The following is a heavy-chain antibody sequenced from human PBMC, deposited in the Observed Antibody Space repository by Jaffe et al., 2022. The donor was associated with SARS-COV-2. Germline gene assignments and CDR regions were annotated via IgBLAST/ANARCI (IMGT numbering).Heavy chain of an antibody. J-gene: IGHJ4*02. CDR1: GFTFSSYS. CDR3: ARSRGKYSGYDI. V-gene: IGHV3-21*01. CDR2: ISSSSSYI. D-gene: IGHD5-12*01. Sequence: EVQLVESGGGLVKPGGSLRLSCAASGFTFSSYSMNWVRQAPGKGLEWVSSISSSSSYIYYADSVKGRFTISRDNAKNSLYLQMNSLRAEDTAVYYCARSRGKYSGYDIWGQGTLVTVSS.